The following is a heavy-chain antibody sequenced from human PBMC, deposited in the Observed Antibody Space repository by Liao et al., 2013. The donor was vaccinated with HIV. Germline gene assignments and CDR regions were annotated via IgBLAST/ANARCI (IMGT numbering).Heavy chain of an antibody. CDR2: IYTSGST. CDR1: GGSFSGYY. D-gene: IGHD3-9*01. V-gene: IGHV4-4*07. CDR3: ARVTWYDILTGYPIHFDY. J-gene: IGHJ4*02. Sequence: QVQLQESGPGLVKPSQTLSLTCAVYGGSFSGYYWSWIRQPAGKGLEWIGRIYTSGSTNYNPSLKSRVTMSVDTSKNQFSLKLSSVTAADTAVYYCARVTWYDILTGYPIHFDYWGQGTLVTVSS.